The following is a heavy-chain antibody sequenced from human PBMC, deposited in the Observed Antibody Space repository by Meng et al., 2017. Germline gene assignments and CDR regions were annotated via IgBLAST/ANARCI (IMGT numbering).Heavy chain of an antibody. D-gene: IGHD3-22*01. V-gene: IGHV2-5*02. CDR3: AHSPYDETSGVFYFDY. CDR1: GLSLSTRGVG. J-gene: IGHJ4*02. Sequence: TTFKDLGPHPFQPTQTPTLTSSLPGLSLSTRGVGVAWIRQPPGKALEWLALIYWDDDKRYSPSLKTRVTITKDTSKNQVVLTMTNMDPVDTGTYYCAHSPYDETSGVFYFDYWGQGTLVTVSS. CDR2: IYWDDDK.